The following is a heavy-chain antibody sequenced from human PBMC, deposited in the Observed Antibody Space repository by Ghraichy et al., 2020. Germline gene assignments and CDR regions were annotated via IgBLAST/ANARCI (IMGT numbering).Heavy chain of an antibody. J-gene: IGHJ4*02. CDR3: ARVLKGVGYCTGGVCYPGY. D-gene: IGHD2-8*02. Sequence: GGSLRLSCAASGFTFSSYAMHWVRQAPGKGLEWVAVISYDGSNKYYADSVKGRFTISRDNSKNTLYLQMNSLRAEDTAVYYCARVLKGVGYCTGGVCYPGYWGQGTLVTVSS. CDR2: ISYDGSNK. V-gene: IGHV3-30-3*01. CDR1: GFTFSSYA.